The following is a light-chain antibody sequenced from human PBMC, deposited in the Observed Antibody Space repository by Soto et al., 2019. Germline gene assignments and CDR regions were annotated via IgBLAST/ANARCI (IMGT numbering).Light chain of an antibody. J-gene: IGKJ5*01. CDR1: QSIRNF. CDR2: DAS. V-gene: IGKV3-11*01. Sequence: EIVLTQSPDTLSLSPGERATLSCRASQSIRNFLAWYQQKPGQAPRLLIYDASNRASGIPPRFSGSGSGTDFTLAISGLEPEDFAVYYCQQRSNWPSITFGQGTRLEIK. CDR3: QQRSNWPSIT.